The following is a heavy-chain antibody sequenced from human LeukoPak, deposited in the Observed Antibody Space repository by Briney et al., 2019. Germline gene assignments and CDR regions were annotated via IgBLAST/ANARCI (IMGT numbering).Heavy chain of an antibody. CDR1: GGSISTYY. V-gene: IGHV4-59*01. D-gene: IGHD3-10*01. CDR3: ANSYFGSGRDYFDY. Sequence: PSETLSLTCTVSGGSISTYYWNWIRQPPGKGLEWIGYIYYSGTTNYNPSLKSRVSMSVDTSKNQFSLKLSSVTAADTAVYYCANSYFGSGRDYFDYWGQGTLVTVSS. CDR2: IYYSGTT. J-gene: IGHJ4*02.